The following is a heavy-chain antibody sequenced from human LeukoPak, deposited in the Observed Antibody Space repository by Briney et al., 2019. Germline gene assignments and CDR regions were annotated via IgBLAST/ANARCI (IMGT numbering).Heavy chain of an antibody. D-gene: IGHD3-10*01. V-gene: IGHV4-59*11. CDR3: ARGRVTMVRGVIPWAYNWFDP. CDR1: GDSISSHY. Sequence: SETLSLTCTVSGDSISSHYWSWIRQSPGKGLEWIGYIYNSGSTNYNPSLKSRVTMSVDTSKNQFSLKLSSVTAADTAVYYCARGRVTMVRGVIPWAYNWFDPWGQGTLVTVSS. CDR2: IYNSGST. J-gene: IGHJ5*02.